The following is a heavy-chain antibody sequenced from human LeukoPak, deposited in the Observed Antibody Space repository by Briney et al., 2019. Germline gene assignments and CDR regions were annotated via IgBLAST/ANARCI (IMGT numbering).Heavy chain of an antibody. J-gene: IGHJ4*02. V-gene: IGHV4-39*07. CDR3: ARGGALKHRGYSYGYVYDY. CDR2: INHSGST. Sequence: SETLSLTCTVPGGSISSSSYYWGWIRQPPGKGLEWIGEINHSGSTNYNPSLKSRVTISVDTSKNQFSLKLSSVTAADTAVYYCARGGALKHRGYSYGYVYDYWGQGTLVTVSS. CDR1: GGSISSSSYY. D-gene: IGHD5-18*01.